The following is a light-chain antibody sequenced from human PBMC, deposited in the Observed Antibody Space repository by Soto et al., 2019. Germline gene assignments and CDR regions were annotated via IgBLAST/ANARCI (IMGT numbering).Light chain of an antibody. Sequence: EIALTQSPGTLSLSPGERATLSCRASRSGSSSYLAWYQQKPGQAPRLLIYGASSRATGIPDRFSGSGSGTDFTLTISRLEPEDFAVYYCQQYGSSPETFGQGTKVDIK. CDR1: RSGSSSY. CDR2: GAS. V-gene: IGKV3-20*01. CDR3: QQYGSSPET. J-gene: IGKJ1*01.